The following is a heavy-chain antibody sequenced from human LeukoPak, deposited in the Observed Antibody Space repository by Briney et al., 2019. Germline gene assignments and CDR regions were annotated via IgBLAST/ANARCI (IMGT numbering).Heavy chain of an antibody. D-gene: IGHD3-22*01. CDR3: ARGYDSSGPSPFDY. V-gene: IGHV4-34*01. CDR2: INHSGST. CDR1: GGSFSGYY. Sequence: SETLSLTCAVYGGSFSGYYWSWIRQPPGKGLEWIGEINHSGSTNYNPSLKSRVTISVDTSKNQFSLKLSSVTAADTAVYYCARGYDSSGPSPFDYWGQGTLVTVSS. J-gene: IGHJ4*02.